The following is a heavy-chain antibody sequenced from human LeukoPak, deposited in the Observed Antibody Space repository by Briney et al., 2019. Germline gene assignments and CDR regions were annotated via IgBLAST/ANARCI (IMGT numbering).Heavy chain of an antibody. CDR1: GCTLSSYS. Sequence: GGSLTLSCAASGCTLSSYSMNWVRQAPRKGLEWVSSNRSSSSYIFYSVSVKGRFIISRDNGKNSLYLQMNSLRAEDTAVYYCAKDRSQYYDFWSGYYSTYFDYWGQGTLVTVSS. CDR3: AKDRSQYYDFWSGYYSTYFDY. V-gene: IGHV3-21*04. J-gene: IGHJ4*02. D-gene: IGHD3-3*01. CDR2: NRSSSSYI.